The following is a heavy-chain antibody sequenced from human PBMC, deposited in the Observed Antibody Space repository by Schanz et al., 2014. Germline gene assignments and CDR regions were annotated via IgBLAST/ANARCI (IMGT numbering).Heavy chain of an antibody. CDR1: GGTFSSDT. V-gene: IGHV1-69*02. CDR2: IVPVLAIA. Sequence: QVQLVQSGAEVKKPGASVKVSCKASGGTFSSDTFSWVRQAPGQGLEWMGRIVPVLAIADYAQKFQGRVTITADKSTSTAYMELSSLKSEDTAVYYCASSGAGYSSSWDFDYWGQGTLVTVSS. CDR3: ASSGAGYSSSWDFDY. D-gene: IGHD6-13*01. J-gene: IGHJ4*02.